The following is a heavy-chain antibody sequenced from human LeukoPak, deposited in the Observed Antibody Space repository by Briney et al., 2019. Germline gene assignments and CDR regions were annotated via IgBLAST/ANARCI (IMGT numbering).Heavy chain of an antibody. J-gene: IGHJ4*02. CDR2: IYWNDDK. CDR3: AHGYYDFWSGYYTDYFDY. Sequence: SGPTLVNPTQTLTLTCTFSGFSLSTSGVGVGWIRQPPGKALEWLALIYWNDDKRYSPSLKSRLTITKDTSKNQVVLTMTNVDPVDTATYYCAHGYYDFWSGYYTDYFDYWGQGTLVTVSS. V-gene: IGHV2-5*01. CDR1: GFSLSTSGVG. D-gene: IGHD3-3*01.